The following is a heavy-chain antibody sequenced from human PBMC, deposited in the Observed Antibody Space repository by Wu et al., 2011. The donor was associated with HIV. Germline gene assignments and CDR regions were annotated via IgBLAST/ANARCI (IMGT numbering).Heavy chain of an antibody. CDR1: GGTFSSYA. CDR3: ARGGAIPAASNGYYYYYMDV. D-gene: IGHD2-2*01. Sequence: QVQLVQSGAEVKKPGSSVKVSCKASGGTFSSYAISWVRQAPGQGLEWMGGIIPIFGTANYAQKFQGRVTITADKSTSTAYMELSSLRSEDTAVYYCARGGAIPAASNGYYYYYMDVVGTKRDHGHRLL. V-gene: IGHV1-69*06. J-gene: IGHJ6*03. CDR2: IIPIFGTA.